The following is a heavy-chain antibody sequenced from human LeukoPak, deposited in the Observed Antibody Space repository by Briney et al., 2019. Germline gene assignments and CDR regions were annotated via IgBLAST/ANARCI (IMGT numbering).Heavy chain of an antibody. CDR2: IPYDGYKK. Sequence: GRSLTLSCVASGYTFRRNGLHWVRQAPGKGLEWVAFIPYDGYKKSYLDSVKGRFTISRDNSKNTVYLQMSSLRAEDTALYYCATDRNCGGGCSNWFDPWGQGTLVIVSS. V-gene: IGHV3-30*02. D-gene: IGHD2-21*02. CDR1: GYTFRRNG. J-gene: IGHJ5*02. CDR3: ATDRNCGGGCSNWFDP.